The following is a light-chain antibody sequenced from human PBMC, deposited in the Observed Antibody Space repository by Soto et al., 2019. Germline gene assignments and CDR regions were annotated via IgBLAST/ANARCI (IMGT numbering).Light chain of an antibody. J-gene: IGKJ1*01. CDR3: QQCDDWPRT. CDR2: GAS. CDR1: QSVSNNY. Sequence: EIVLTQSPGTLSLSPGERATLSCRASQSVSNNYLAWYQQKPGQAPRLLIYGASNRATGIPDRFSGSGSGTDFTLTISSLQPEDVAVYYCQQCDDWPRTFGQGTKVDIK. V-gene: IGKV3-20*01.